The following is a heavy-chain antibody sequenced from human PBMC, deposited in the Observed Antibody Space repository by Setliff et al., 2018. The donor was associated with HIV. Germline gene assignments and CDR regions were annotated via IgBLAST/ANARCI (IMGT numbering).Heavy chain of an antibody. Sequence: SETLSLTCTVSGGSISSGGYYWSWIRQPAGKGLEWIGRIYSSGSTTYSPSLRSRVTILLDPSKNQFSLKLSSVTAADTAVYYCARSRGTQQEEYYFDYWGQGTLVTVSS. CDR1: GGSISSGGYY. V-gene: IGHV4-61*02. D-gene: IGHD5-12*01. CDR2: IYSSGST. J-gene: IGHJ4*02. CDR3: ARSRGTQQEEYYFDY.